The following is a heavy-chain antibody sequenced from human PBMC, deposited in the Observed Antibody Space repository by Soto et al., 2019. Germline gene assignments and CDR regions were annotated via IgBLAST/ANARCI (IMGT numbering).Heavy chain of an antibody. CDR2: MNPNSGNT. D-gene: IGHD2-15*01. J-gene: IGHJ6*02. CDR1: GYTFTSYG. CDR3: ARGGSGGHYYYYYGMDV. Sequence: ASVKVSCKASGYTFTSYGISWVRQATGQGLEWMGWMNPNSGNTGYAQKFQGRVTMTRNTSISTAYMELNSLRSEDTAVYYCARGGSGGHYYYYYGMDVWGQGTTVTVSS. V-gene: IGHV1-8*02.